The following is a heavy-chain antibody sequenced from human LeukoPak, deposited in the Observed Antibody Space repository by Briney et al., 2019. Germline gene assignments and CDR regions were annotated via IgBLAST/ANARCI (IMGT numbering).Heavy chain of an antibody. CDR3: ARARAEPVTALVRGHITEIP. V-gene: IGHV1-18*04. D-gene: IGHD3-10*01. Sequence: GAAVKLSCKASGYTFSSFVISWVRQAPGQGGEWMGWICVYNDNTHFAQKFQGTVTMTADTSTRTAYMELRTLRADETALYYCARARAEPVTALVRGHITEIPWGQGTLVTVSS. CDR2: ICVYNDNT. J-gene: IGHJ5*02. CDR1: GYTFSSFV.